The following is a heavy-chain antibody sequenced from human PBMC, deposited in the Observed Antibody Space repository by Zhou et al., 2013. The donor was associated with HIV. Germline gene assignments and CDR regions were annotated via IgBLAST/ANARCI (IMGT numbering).Heavy chain of an antibody. D-gene: IGHD2-21*01. V-gene: IGHV1-8*03. Sequence: QVQLVQSGDEVKKPGASVKVSCQASGYTFTRYDINWVRQATGQGLEWMGWMNPRSGNTGYAQKFQGRVTITRNTSINTAYMELSSLRSEDTGVYYCARHRRYGDNSYAFDIWGQGTMVTVSS. CDR2: MNPRSGNT. J-gene: IGHJ3*02. CDR1: GYTFTRYD. CDR3: ARHRRYGDNSYAFDI.